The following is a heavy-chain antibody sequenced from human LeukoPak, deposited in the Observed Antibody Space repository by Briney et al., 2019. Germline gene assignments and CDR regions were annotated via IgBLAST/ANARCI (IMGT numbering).Heavy chain of an antibody. D-gene: IGHD5/OR15-5a*01. CDR1: GFTFDDYA. J-gene: IGHJ4*02. V-gene: IGHV3-9*01. CDR2: ISWNSGTV. Sequence: GGSLRLSCAASGFTFDDYAVHWVRQPPGKGLEWVSGISWNSGTVTYADSVKGRFTISRDNAKNSLYLQMNSLRAEDTALYYCAKDGNVDIVSTMYYFDSWGQGTLVTVSS. CDR3: AKDGNVDIVSTMYYFDS.